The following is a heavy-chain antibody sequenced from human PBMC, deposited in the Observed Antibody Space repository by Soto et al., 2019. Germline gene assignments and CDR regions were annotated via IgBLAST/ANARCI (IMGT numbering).Heavy chain of an antibody. CDR3: ARDYSSGWHYYYGMDV. CDR1: GFTFSSYA. V-gene: IGHV3-30-3*01. CDR2: ISYDGSNK. D-gene: IGHD6-19*01. J-gene: IGHJ6*02. Sequence: GGSLRLSCAASGFTFSSYAMHWVRQAPGKGLEWVAVISYDGSNKYYADSVKGRFTISRDNSKNTLYLQMNSLRAEDTAVYYCARDYSSGWHYYYGMDVWGQGTTVTDSS.